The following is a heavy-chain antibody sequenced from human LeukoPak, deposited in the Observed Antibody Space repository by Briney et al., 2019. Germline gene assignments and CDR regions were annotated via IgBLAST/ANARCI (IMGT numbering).Heavy chain of an antibody. CDR1: GFTFSSYS. V-gene: IGHV3-21*01. Sequence: PGGSLRLSCAASGFTFSSYSMNWVRQAPGKGLEWVSSISSSSSYIYYADSVKGRFTISRDNAKNSLYLQMNSLRAEDTAVYYCAKDSRVGIYGSGSPKGWGQGTLVTVSS. D-gene: IGHD3-10*01. CDR3: AKDSRVGIYGSGSPKG. CDR2: ISSSSSYI. J-gene: IGHJ4*02.